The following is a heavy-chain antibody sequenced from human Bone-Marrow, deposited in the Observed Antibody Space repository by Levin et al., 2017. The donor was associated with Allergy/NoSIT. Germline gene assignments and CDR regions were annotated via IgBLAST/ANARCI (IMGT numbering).Heavy chain of an antibody. J-gene: IGHJ6*02. D-gene: IGHD3-3*01. V-gene: IGHV3-33*03. CDR2: IWFDGSKE. CDR1: GFSFSSYA. Sequence: GESLKISCEGSGFSFSSYAMHWVRQAPGKGLEWVAVIWFDGSKEYYADSVKGRFSISRDNSKNTLYLQMNSLRAEDTAVYFCARNYDFWSGFLAGFETGGLDVWGQGTTVTVSS. CDR3: ARNYDFWSGFLAGFETGGLDV.